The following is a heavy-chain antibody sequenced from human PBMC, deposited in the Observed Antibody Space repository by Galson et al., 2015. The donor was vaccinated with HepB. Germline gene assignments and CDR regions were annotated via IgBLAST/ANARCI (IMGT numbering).Heavy chain of an antibody. J-gene: IGHJ4*02. V-gene: IGHV3-30*02. CDR1: GFTFSSYG. D-gene: IGHD3-10*01. CDR2: IQYDGNKK. Sequence: SLRLSCAASGFTFSSYGMHWVRQAPGKGLEWVALIQYDGNKKYYADSVKGRFTTSRDNSENTLHLQMNSLRAEDTAVYYCAKEYNIMVRGVIKNPQYWGQGTLVTVSS. CDR3: AKEYNIMVRGVIKNPQY.